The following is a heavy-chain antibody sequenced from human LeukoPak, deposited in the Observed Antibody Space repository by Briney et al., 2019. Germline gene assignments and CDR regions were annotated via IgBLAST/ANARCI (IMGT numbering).Heavy chain of an antibody. Sequence: GGSLRLSCAASGFTFSSYSMNWVRQAPGKGLEWVSSISSSSSYIYYADSVKGRFTISRDNAKNSLYLQMNSLRAEDTAVYYCARASNGPYSSSSDAFDIWGQGTMVTVSS. J-gene: IGHJ3*02. V-gene: IGHV3-21*01. CDR1: GFTFSSYS. CDR3: ARASNGPYSSSSDAFDI. D-gene: IGHD6-6*01. CDR2: ISSSSSYI.